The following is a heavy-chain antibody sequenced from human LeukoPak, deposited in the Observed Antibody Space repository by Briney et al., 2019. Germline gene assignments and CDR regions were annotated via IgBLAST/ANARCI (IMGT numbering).Heavy chain of an antibody. CDR2: ISSNGGST. Sequence: GGSLRLSCSASGFTFSRYAMHWVRQAPGKGLEYVSAISSNGGSTYYADSVKGRLTISRDNSRNTLHLQMSSLGVEDTAVYYCVKDSSSGSYFDYWGQGTLVTVSS. D-gene: IGHD3-10*01. J-gene: IGHJ4*02. CDR3: VKDSSSGSYFDY. V-gene: IGHV3-64D*06. CDR1: GFTFSRYA.